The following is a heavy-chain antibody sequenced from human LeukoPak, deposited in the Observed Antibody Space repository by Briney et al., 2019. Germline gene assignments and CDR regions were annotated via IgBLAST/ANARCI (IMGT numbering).Heavy chain of an antibody. Sequence: GGSLRLSCAASGFTFSSYAMSWVRQAPGKGLEWVSAISGSGGSTYYADSVKGRFTISRDNAKNTLYLQMNSLRAEDTAVYYCARDRYDILTGYARWGQGTLVTVSS. CDR3: ARDRYDILTGYAR. D-gene: IGHD3-9*01. CDR2: ISGSGGST. J-gene: IGHJ4*02. V-gene: IGHV3-23*01. CDR1: GFTFSSYA.